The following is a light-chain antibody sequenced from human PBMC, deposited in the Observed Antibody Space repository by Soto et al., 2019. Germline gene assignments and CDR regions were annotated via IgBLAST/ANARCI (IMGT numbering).Light chain of an antibody. J-gene: IGKJ5*01. CDR2: GAF. V-gene: IGKV3-11*01. CDR3: QQRNIWPPVT. Sequence: EIVLTQSPATLSLSPGERATLSCRASPSVTNYLAWYQRKPGQPPRLLIYGAFNRAAGIPARFSGSASGTDFTLTISSLEPEDSAVYYCQQRNIWPPVTFGQGTRLEIK. CDR1: PSVTNY.